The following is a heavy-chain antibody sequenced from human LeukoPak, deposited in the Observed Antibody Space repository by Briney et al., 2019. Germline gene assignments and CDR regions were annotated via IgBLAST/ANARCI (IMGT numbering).Heavy chain of an antibody. CDR2: VFHTGSA. J-gene: IGHJ5*02. V-gene: IGHV4-59*08. D-gene: IGHD3-16*01. Sequence: SETLSLTCSVSGGSIGSSFWNWIRQPPGKGLEWIGHVFHTGSARYNPSLTRRVTISVDTSNNQFSLTLHSVTAADTAIYYCARRLRAESDASPDNWIGPWGQGALVTVSS. CDR3: ARRLRAESDASPDNWIGP. CDR1: GGSIGSSF.